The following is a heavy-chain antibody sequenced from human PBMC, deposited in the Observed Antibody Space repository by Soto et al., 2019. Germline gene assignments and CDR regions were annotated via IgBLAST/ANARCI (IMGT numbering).Heavy chain of an antibody. V-gene: IGHV4-30-4*01. Sequence: ASETLSLTCTVSGGSISSGDYYWSWIRQPPGKGLEWIGYIYYSGSTYYNPSLKSRVTISVDTSKNQFSLKLSSVTAADTAVYYCARFLRVHEFDYWGQGTLVTVSS. J-gene: IGHJ4*02. CDR1: GGSISSGDYY. CDR3: ARFLRVHEFDY. CDR2: IYYSGST. D-gene: IGHD3-10*01.